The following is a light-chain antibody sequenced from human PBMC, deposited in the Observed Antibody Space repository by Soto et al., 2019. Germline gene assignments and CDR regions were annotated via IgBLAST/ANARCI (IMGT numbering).Light chain of an antibody. CDR3: QQYNNWPPWT. V-gene: IGKV3-15*01. CDR1: QSVTSN. CDR2: GAS. J-gene: IGKJ1*01. Sequence: EIVMTQSPATLSVSPGERATLSCRASQSVTSNLAWYQQKPGQGPRLLIYGASTRATGIPARFSGSGSGTEFTLTISSLQSVDFAVYYCQQYNNWPPWTFGQGTKVEIK.